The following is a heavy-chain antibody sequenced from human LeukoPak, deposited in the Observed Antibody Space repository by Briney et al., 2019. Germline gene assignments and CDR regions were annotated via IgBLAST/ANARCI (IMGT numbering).Heavy chain of an antibody. Sequence: ASVKVSCKASGYTFTSYGISWVRQAPGQGLEWMGWISAYNGNTNYEQTLQGRVTMTTDTSTSTAYMELRSLRSDDTAVYYCARSLIAVAGDPQLRYWGQGTLVTVSS. V-gene: IGHV1-18*01. J-gene: IGHJ4*02. CDR2: ISAYNGNT. CDR1: GYTFTSYG. CDR3: ARSLIAVAGDPQLRY. D-gene: IGHD6-19*01.